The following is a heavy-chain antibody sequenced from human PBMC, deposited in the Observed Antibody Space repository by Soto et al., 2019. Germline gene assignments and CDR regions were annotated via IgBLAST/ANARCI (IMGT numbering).Heavy chain of an antibody. Sequence: PGGSLRLSCATSRFTFSYYAMHWIRQAPGKGLEWMAVISYDGSNKYYAESVKGRFTISRDNSKNTLYLQMNSLRAEDTAVYYCARDPSPKLYSYYYGMDVWGQGTNVTVSS. CDR1: RFTFSYYA. CDR3: ARDPSPKLYSYYYGMDV. V-gene: IGHV3-30*01. CDR2: ISYDGSNK. J-gene: IGHJ6*02.